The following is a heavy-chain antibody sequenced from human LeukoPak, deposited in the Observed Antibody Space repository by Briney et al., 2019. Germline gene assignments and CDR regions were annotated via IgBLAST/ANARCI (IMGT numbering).Heavy chain of an antibody. CDR3: ASGGWLQLAFDY. CDR2: INPSGGST. Sequence: ASVKVSCKASGYTFTGYYMHWVRQAPGQGLEWMGIINPSGGSTSYAQKFQGRVTMTRDTSTSTVYMELSSLRSEDTAVYYCASGGWLQLAFDYWGQGTLVTVSS. CDR1: GYTFTGYY. D-gene: IGHD5-24*01. J-gene: IGHJ4*02. V-gene: IGHV1-46*03.